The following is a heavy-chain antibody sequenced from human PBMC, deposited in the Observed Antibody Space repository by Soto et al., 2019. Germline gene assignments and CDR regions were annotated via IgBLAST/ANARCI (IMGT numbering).Heavy chain of an antibody. J-gene: IGHJ6*03. V-gene: IGHV5-51*01. Sequence: PGESLKISCKGSGYSFTSYWIGWVRQMPGKGLEWMGIIYPGDSDTRYSPSFQGQVTISADKSISTAYLQWSSLKASDTAMYYCARLGYFSGGSCYKTNYYYYYYMDVWGKGTTVTVSS. CDR3: ARLGYFSGGSCYKTNYYYYYYMDV. D-gene: IGHD2-15*01. CDR2: IYPGDSDT. CDR1: GYSFTSYW.